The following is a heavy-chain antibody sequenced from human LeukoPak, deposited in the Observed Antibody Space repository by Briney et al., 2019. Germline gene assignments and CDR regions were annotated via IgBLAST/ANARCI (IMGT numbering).Heavy chain of an antibody. V-gene: IGHV1-69*06. CDR3: ARDLAYSSSWYFWFDP. D-gene: IGHD6-13*01. J-gene: IGHJ5*02. Sequence: ASVKVSCKASGGTFISYAISWVRQAPGQGLEWMGGIIPIFGTANYAQKFQGRVTITADKSTSTAYMELSSLRSEDTAVYDCARDLAYSSSWYFWFDPWGQGTLVTVSS. CDR1: GGTFISYA. CDR2: IIPIFGTA.